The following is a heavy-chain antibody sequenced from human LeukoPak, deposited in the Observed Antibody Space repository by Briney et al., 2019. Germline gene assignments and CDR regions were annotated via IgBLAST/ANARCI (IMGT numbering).Heavy chain of an antibody. V-gene: IGHV3-72*01. Sequence: GGSLRLSCAASGFTFSDHYMDWVRQAPGKGLEWVGRTRNKGNSYTTEHAASVKGRFTISRDDSQNSLYLQMNSLKIEDSAVYYCARGPPPDYYDSSGYFDSWGQGTLVTVSS. CDR3: ARGPPPDYYDSSGYFDS. D-gene: IGHD3-22*01. J-gene: IGHJ4*02. CDR2: TRNKGNSYTT. CDR1: GFTFSDHY.